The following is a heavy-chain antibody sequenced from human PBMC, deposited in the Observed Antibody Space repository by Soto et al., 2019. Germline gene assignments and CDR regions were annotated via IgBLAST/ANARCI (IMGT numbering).Heavy chain of an antibody. CDR2: ISAYNGNT. Sequence: ASVKVSCKASGYTFTSFYIHWVRQAPGQGLEWMGWISAYNGNTNYAQKLQGRVTMTTDTSTSTAYMELRSLRSDDTAVYYCARASGSSYWFDPWGQGTLVTVSS. V-gene: IGHV1-18*04. CDR1: GYTFTSFY. D-gene: IGHD1-26*01. J-gene: IGHJ5*02. CDR3: ARASGSSYWFDP.